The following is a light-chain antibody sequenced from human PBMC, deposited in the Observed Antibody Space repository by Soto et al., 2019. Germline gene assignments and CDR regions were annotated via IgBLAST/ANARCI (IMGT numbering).Light chain of an antibody. J-gene: IGKJ1*01. V-gene: IGKV3-20*01. Sequence: EIVLTQSPATLSLSPGERATLSCRTSQRVSSDFLAWYQQKAGQAPRLLIYGPSNRATGVPDRFIGGGSGTDFTLTISRLEPEDFAVYYCQQFGSAPRTFGQGTKVDI. CDR3: QQFGSAPRT. CDR2: GPS. CDR1: QRVSSDF.